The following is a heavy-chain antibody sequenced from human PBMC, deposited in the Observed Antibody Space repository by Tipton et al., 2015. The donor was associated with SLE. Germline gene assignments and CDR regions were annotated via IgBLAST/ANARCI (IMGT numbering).Heavy chain of an antibody. CDR2: IDPSDSYS. V-gene: IGHV5-10-1*01. J-gene: IGHJ4*02. CDR3: ARQRMGSSGSEGFDY. CDR1: GYRFTSYW. Sequence: VQLVQSGAEVKKPGESLRISCKGSGYRFTSYWISWVRQMPGKGLEWMGRIDPSDSYSNYSPSFQGHVTISADKSISTAYLQWSSLKASDTAMYYCARQRMGSSGSEGFDYWGQGTLVTVSS. D-gene: IGHD6-19*01.